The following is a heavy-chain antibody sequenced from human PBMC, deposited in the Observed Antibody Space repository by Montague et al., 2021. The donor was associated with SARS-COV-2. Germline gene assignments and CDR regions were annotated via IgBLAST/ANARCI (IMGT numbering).Heavy chain of an antibody. J-gene: IGHJ4*02. V-gene: IGHV4-4*02. Sequence: SETLSLTCAVSGASVSSINWWSWVRQPPGRGLEWIAEIHHTGIINFNPSLRSRGLISLDSSKNQFSLTLNSVTAADTATYYCASRPVFQQLYSWGQGTLVSVS. CDR2: IHHTGII. CDR1: GASVSSINW. D-gene: IGHD6-13*01. CDR3: ASRPVFQQLYS.